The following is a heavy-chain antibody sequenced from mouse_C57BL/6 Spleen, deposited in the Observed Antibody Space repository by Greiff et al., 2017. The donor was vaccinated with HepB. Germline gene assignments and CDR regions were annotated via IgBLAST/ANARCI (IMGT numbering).Heavy chain of an antibody. Sequence: EVQLVESGPELVKPGASVKIPCKASGYTFTDYNMDWVKQSHGKSLEWIGDINPNNGGTIYNQKFKGKATLTVDKSSSTAYMELRSLTSEDTAVYYCARPDYYGSGDYYAMDYWGQGTSVTVSS. CDR2: INPNNGGT. D-gene: IGHD1-1*01. J-gene: IGHJ4*01. V-gene: IGHV1-18*01. CDR1: GYTFTDYN. CDR3: ARPDYYGSGDYYAMDY.